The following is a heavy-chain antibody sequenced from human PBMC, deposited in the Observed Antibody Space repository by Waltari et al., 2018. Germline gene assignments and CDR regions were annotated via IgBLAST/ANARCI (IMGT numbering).Heavy chain of an antibody. D-gene: IGHD3-22*01. CDR2: PNSGNT. Sequence: PNSGNTGYAQKFQGRVTMTRNTSISTAYMELSSLRSEDTAVYYCARGRRIVVVITIFDNWFDPWGQGTLVTVSS. CDR3: ARGRRIVVVITIFDNWFDP. V-gene: IGHV1-8*01. J-gene: IGHJ5*02.